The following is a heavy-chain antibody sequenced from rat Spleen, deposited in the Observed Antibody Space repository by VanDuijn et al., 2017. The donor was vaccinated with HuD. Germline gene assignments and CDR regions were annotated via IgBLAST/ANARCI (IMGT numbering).Heavy chain of an antibody. CDR1: GFTFNNYD. V-gene: IGHV5-29*01. Sequence: EVQLVESGGGLVQPGRSLKLSCAASGFTFNNYDLAWVRQAPTKGLEWVATISSDGGRNFYRDSVKGRFTISRDNAKSSLYLQMDSLRSEDTATYYCTREIHYYFDYWGQGVMVTVSS. CDR3: TREIHYYFDY. D-gene: IGHD2-1*01. J-gene: IGHJ2*01. CDR2: ISSDGGRN.